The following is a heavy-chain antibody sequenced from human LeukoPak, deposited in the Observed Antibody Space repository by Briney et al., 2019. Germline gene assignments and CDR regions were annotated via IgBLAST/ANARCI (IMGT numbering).Heavy chain of an antibody. CDR2: IRYDGSYK. CDR1: GFTFSSYG. CDR3: AKEHYDILTGYPHFDY. J-gene: IGHJ4*02. Sequence: TGGSLRLSCAASGFTFSSYGMHWVRQAPGKGLEWVAFIRYDGSYKYCADSVKGRFTISRDNSKNTLYLQMNSLRAEDTAVYYCAKEHYDILTGYPHFDYWGQGTLVTVSS. D-gene: IGHD3-9*01. V-gene: IGHV3-30*02.